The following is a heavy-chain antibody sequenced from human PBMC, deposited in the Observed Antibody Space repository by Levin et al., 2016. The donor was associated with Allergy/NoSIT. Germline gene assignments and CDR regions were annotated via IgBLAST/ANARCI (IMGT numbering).Heavy chain of an antibody. Sequence: GESLKISCAASGFTFSSYGMHWVRQAPGKGLEWVAVISYDGSNKYYADSVKGRFTISRDNAKNSLYLQMNSLRAEDTAVYYCARAGFRITGTTDDYWGQGTLVTVSS. CDR2: ISYDGSNK. V-gene: IGHV3-30*03. CDR3: ARAGFRITGTTDDY. J-gene: IGHJ4*02. CDR1: GFTFSSYG. D-gene: IGHD1-20*01.